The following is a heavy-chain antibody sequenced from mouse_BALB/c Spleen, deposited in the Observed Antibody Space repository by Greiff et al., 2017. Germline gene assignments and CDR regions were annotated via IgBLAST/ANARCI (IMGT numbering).Heavy chain of an antibody. CDR2: ISSGGSYT. D-gene: IGHD3-2*01. J-gene: IGHJ4*01. Sequence: EVKLMESGGDLVKPGGSLKLSCAASGFTFSSYGMSWVRQTPDKRLEWVATISSGGSYTYYPDSVKGRFTISRDNAKNTLYLQMSSLKSEDTAMYYCARKGDGRLDAMDYWGQGTSVTVSS. V-gene: IGHV5-6*01. CDR3: ARKGDGRLDAMDY. CDR1: GFTFSSYG.